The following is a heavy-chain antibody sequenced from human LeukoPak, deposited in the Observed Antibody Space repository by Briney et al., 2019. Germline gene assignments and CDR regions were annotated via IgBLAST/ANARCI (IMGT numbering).Heavy chain of an antibody. V-gene: IGHV3-7*03. Sequence: PGGSLRLSCAASGFTFSSYWMTWVRQAPGKGLEWVANIKEDGSEKYYVDSVKGRFTISKDNTKNSLYLQMNSLRAEDTAVYYCGRNRAPSYWGQGTLVTVSS. CDR2: IKEDGSEK. J-gene: IGHJ4*02. D-gene: IGHD2/OR15-2a*01. CDR3: GRNRAPSY. CDR1: GFTFSSYW.